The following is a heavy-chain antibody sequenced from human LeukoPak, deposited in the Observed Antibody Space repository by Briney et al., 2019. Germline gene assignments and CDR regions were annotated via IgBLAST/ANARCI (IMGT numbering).Heavy chain of an antibody. Sequence: GASVKVSCKASGYTFTGYYMHWVRQAPGQGLEWMGWINPNSGGTNYAQKVQGRVTMTRDTSISTADMELSRLRSDDTAVYYCARGNPSRITMIVAQGYFDYWGQGTLVTVSS. J-gene: IGHJ4*02. CDR1: GYTFTGYY. CDR3: ARGNPSRITMIVAQGYFDY. D-gene: IGHD3-22*01. CDR2: INPNSGGT. V-gene: IGHV1-2*02.